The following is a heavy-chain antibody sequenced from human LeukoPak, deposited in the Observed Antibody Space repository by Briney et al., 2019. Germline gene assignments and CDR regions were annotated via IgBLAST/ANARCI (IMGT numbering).Heavy chain of an antibody. D-gene: IGHD1-26*01. CDR2: ISISSSYI. J-gene: IGHJ4*02. CDR1: GFTFSTYG. Sequence: GGSLRLSCAASGFTFSTYGMHWVRQAPGKGLEGVSSISISSSYIYYADSVKGLFTISRDNAKNSLYLQMNSLRAEDTAVYYCAREGVGGSYYKDVDYWGQGTLVTVSS. CDR3: AREGVGGSYYKDVDY. V-gene: IGHV3-21*01.